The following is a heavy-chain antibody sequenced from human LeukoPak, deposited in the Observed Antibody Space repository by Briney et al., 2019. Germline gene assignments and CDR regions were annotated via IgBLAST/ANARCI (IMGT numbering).Heavy chain of an antibody. Sequence: SGTLSLTCAVSGGSISSSNWWSWVRQPPGKGLGWIGEIYHSGSTNYNPSLKSRVTISVDKSKNQFSLKLSSVTAADTAVYYCARDLDTAMAPGYFDYWGQGTLVTVSS. V-gene: IGHV4-4*02. J-gene: IGHJ4*02. CDR1: GGSISSSNW. CDR2: IYHSGST. CDR3: ARDLDTAMAPGYFDY. D-gene: IGHD5-18*01.